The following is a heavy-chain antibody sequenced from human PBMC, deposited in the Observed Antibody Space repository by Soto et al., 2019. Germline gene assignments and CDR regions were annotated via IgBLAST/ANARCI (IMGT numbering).Heavy chain of an antibody. CDR1: GFTFSSYS. V-gene: IGHV3-21*01. D-gene: IGHD3-22*01. CDR2: ISSSSSYI. Sequence: GGSLRLSCAASGFTFSSYSMNWVRQAPGKGLEWVSSISSSSSYIYYADSVKGRFNISRDNAKNSLYLQMNSLRAEDTAVYYCARGPWRLGGYWGQGTLVTVSS. J-gene: IGHJ4*02. CDR3: ARGPWRLGGY.